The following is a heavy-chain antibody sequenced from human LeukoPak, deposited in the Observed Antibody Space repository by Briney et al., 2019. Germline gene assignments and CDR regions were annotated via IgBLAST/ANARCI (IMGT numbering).Heavy chain of an antibody. D-gene: IGHD2-2*01. CDR2: ISYDGSNK. CDR1: GFTFSSYG. J-gene: IGHJ6*02. CDR3: AKVADIVVVPALEYYYYYYGMDV. Sequence: PGGSLRLSCAAFGFTFSSYGMHWVRQAPGKGLEWVAVISYDGSNKYYADSVKGRFTISRDNSKNTLYLQMNSLRAEDTAVYYCAKVADIVVVPALEYYYYYYGMDVWGQGTTVTVSS. V-gene: IGHV3-30*18.